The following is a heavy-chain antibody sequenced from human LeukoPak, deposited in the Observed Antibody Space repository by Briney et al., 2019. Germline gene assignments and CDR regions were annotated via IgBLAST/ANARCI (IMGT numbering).Heavy chain of an antibody. V-gene: IGHV4-34*01. J-gene: IGHJ6*02. Sequence: PSETLSLTCAVYGGSFSGYYWSWIRQPPGKGLEWIGEINHSGSTNYNPSLKSRVTISVDTSKNQFSLKLSSVTAADTAVYYCARGPQYHDSSGYYTNYYYYYGMDVWGQGTTVTVSS. CDR3: ARGPQYHDSSGYYTNYYYYYGMDV. D-gene: IGHD3-22*01. CDR1: GGSFSGYY. CDR2: INHSGST.